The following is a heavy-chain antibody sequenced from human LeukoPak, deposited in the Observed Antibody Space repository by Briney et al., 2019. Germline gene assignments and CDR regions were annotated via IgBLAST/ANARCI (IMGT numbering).Heavy chain of an antibody. D-gene: IGHD2-15*01. J-gene: IGHJ6*04. CDR1: GFTVSSNY. V-gene: IGHV3-53*01. CDR2: IYSGGST. CDR3: ARDGCSGGSCCTPREYYYYGMDV. Sequence: PGGSLRLSCAASGFTVSSNYMSWVRQAPGKGLEWVSVIYSGGSTYYADSVKGRFTISRDNSKNTLYLQMNSLRAEDTAVYYCARDGCSGGSCCTPREYYYYGMDVWGKGTTVTVSS.